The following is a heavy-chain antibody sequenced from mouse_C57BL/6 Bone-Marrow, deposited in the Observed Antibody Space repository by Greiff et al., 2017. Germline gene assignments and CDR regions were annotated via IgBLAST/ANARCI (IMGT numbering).Heavy chain of an antibody. V-gene: IGHV1-76*01. D-gene: IGHD1-1*01. J-gene: IGHJ2*01. CDR1: GYTFTDYY. CDR2: IYPGSGNT. Sequence: VQLQQSGAELVRPGASVKLSCKASGYTFTDYYINWVKQRPGQGLELIARIYPGSGNTYYNEKFKGKATLTAEKSSRTAYMPLSSLTSEDSAVYFCARDGYYGHVDYWGQGTTLTGSS. CDR3: ARDGYYGHVDY.